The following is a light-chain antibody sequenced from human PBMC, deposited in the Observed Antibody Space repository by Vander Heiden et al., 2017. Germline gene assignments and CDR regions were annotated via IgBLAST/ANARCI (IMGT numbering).Light chain of an antibody. Sequence: DIQMTQSPSSLSASVGDRVTITCRASQSISSYLNWYQQKPGKAPKLLIYAASSFQSGVPSRFSGSGSGTDFTLTISRLQPEDIATYYCQQSDSTLLTFGGGTKVEIK. CDR2: AAS. J-gene: IGKJ4*01. CDR3: QQSDSTLLT. V-gene: IGKV1-39*01. CDR1: QSISSY.